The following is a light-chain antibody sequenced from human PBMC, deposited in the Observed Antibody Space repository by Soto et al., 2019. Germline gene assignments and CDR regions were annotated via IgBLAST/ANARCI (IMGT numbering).Light chain of an antibody. J-gene: IGKJ1*01. Sequence: IVLTQSPGTLSLSLGERATLSCRASQSVSSSYLAWYQQKPGQAPRLLIYAASSRATGIPDRFSGSGSGTDFTLTISRLEPEDFVVYYCQQYGTSPEWTFGQGTKVEIK. CDR3: QQYGTSPEWT. CDR2: AAS. V-gene: IGKV3-20*01. CDR1: QSVSSSY.